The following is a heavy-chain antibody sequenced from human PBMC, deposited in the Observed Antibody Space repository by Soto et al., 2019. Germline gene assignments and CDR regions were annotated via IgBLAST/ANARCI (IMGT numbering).Heavy chain of an antibody. CDR3: ARDKRLELDSVDWFDP. J-gene: IGHJ5*02. V-gene: IGHV1-18*01. D-gene: IGHD2-2*03. CDR2: ISAYNGNT. Sequence: GASVKVSCKASGYTFTSYGISWVRQAPGQGLEWMGWISAYNGNTNYAQKLQGRVTMTTDTSTSTAYMELRSLRSDDTAVYYCARDKRLELDSVDWFDPWGQGTLVTVSS. CDR1: GYTFTSYG.